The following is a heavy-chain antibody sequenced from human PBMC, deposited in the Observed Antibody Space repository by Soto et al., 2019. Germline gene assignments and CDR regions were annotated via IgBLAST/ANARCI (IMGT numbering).Heavy chain of an antibody. Sequence: LRLSCAASGFTLSSYSMNWVRQAPGKGLEWVSYISSSSSTIYYADSVKGRFTISRDNAKNSLYLQMNSLRDEDTAVYYCARDGAGYSSGWYRSWFDPWGQGTLVTVSS. CDR3: ARDGAGYSSGWYRSWFDP. CDR1: GFTLSSYS. J-gene: IGHJ5*02. D-gene: IGHD6-19*01. V-gene: IGHV3-48*02. CDR2: ISSSSSTI.